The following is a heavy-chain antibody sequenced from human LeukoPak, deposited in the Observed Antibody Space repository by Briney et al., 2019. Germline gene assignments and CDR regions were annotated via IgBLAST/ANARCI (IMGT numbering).Heavy chain of an antibody. J-gene: IGHJ4*02. CDR1: GFTFRSYD. D-gene: IGHD3-10*01. CDR3: AKISNYMYYFDY. Sequence: GGSLRLSCAASGFTFRSYDMSWVRQAPGKGLEWVSTISSGGGGTYYADSVKGRFTVSRDNSKNTLYLQMNSLRAEDTAVYYCAKISNYMYYFDYWGQGTLATVSS. V-gene: IGHV3-23*01. CDR2: ISSGGGGT.